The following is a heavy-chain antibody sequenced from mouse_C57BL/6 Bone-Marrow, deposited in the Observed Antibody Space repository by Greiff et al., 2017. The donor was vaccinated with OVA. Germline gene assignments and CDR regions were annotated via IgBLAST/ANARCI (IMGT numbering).Heavy chain of an antibody. J-gene: IGHJ2*01. V-gene: IGHV1-64*01. CDR1: GYTFTSYW. Sequence: QVQLQQPGAELVKPGASVKLSCKASGYTFTSYWMNWVKQRPGQGLEWIGMIHPNSGSTKYNEKLKRKGTLTVNKSSSTTYMQLSNLTSEYSSVYYCARIRLYGSSDYWGQGTTLTVSS. CDR2: IHPNSGST. CDR3: ARIRLYGSSDY. D-gene: IGHD1-1*01.